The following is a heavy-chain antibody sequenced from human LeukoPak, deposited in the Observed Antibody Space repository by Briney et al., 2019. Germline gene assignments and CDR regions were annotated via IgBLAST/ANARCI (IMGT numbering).Heavy chain of an antibody. V-gene: IGHV4-59*01. Sequence: SETLSLTCTVSGSSISSYYSSWIRQPPGKGLEWIGYIFLSGSTKYNPSLQSRVTISIDTSKSQFSLRLNSVTAADTAVYYCARTEYYFDHWGRGTLVTVSS. CDR1: GSSISSYY. J-gene: IGHJ4*02. CDR2: IFLSGST. CDR3: ARTEYYFDH. D-gene: IGHD3-10*01.